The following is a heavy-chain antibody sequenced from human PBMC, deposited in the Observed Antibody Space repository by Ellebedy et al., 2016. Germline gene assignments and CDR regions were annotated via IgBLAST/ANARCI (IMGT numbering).Heavy chain of an antibody. CDR3: ARDHVGTGRPAGFDY. Sequence: GESLKISCAASGFIFNTYSMNWVRQAPGKGLEWVSYISSDSSNIFYADSVQGRFTISRDNAKNSLYLQMNSLRAEDTAVYYCARDHVGTGRPAGFDYWGLGTLVTVSS. CDR1: GFIFNTYS. D-gene: IGHD6-6*01. CDR2: ISSDSSNI. J-gene: IGHJ4*02. V-gene: IGHV3-48*01.